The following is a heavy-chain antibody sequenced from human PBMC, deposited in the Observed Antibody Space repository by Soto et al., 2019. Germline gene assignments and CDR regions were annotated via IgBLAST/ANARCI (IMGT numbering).Heavy chain of an antibody. J-gene: IGHJ6*02. D-gene: IGHD3-10*01. CDR1: GGTFSSYT. CDR3: ARDKGPDCYGSDRSYYYYGMDV. Sequence: QVQLVQSGAEVKKPGSSVKVSCKASGGTFSSYTISWVRQAPGQGLEWMGRIIPILGIANYAQKFQGRVTITADKATSTAYMELSSLRSEDTAVYYCARDKGPDCYGSDRSYYYYGMDVWGQGTTVTVAS. V-gene: IGHV1-69*08. CDR2: IIPILGIA.